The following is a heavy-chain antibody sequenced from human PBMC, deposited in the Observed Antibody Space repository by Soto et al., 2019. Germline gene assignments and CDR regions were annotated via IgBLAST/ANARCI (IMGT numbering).Heavy chain of an antibody. J-gene: IGHJ5*02. CDR2: IYYSGST. CDR1: GDSISSYY. V-gene: IGHV4-59*01. CDR3: ARGMGTGGNWFDP. D-gene: IGHD1-1*01. Sequence: PSETLSLTCTVSGDSISSYYWSWIRQPPGKGLEWIGYIYYSGSTNYNPSLKSRVTISVDTSKNQFSLKLSSVTAADTAVYYCARGMGTGGNWFDPWGQGTLVTVSS.